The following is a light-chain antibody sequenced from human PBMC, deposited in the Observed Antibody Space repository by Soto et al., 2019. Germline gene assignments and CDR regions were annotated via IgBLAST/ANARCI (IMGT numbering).Light chain of an antibody. V-gene: IGKV1-33*01. CDR1: QDINNY. CDR2: DAS. CDR3: QQYDNLRMYT. J-gene: IGKJ2*01. Sequence: DIQMTQSPSSLSASVGDRITITCQASQDINNYLNWYQQKPGKAPKLLIYDASNLETGIPSRFSGSGSGTDFTVTISRLQPEDVATYYCQQYDNLRMYTFGQGTKLEIK.